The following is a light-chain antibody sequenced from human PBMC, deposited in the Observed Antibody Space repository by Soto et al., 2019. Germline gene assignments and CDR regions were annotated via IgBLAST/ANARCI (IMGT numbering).Light chain of an antibody. Sequence: DIQLTQSPSFLSASAGDRVTITCRASQGISSFLAWYQQKPGRAPKLLIYAASTLQSGVPSRFSGSGSGTAFTLTITSLQPEDFATYYCQQLNFFPITCCQGTRLEIK. CDR2: AAS. CDR3: QQLNFFPIT. J-gene: IGKJ5*01. V-gene: IGKV1-9*01. CDR1: QGISSF.